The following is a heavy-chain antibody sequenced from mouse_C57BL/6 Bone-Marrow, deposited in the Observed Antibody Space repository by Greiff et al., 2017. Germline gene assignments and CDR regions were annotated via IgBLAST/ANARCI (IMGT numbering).Heavy chain of an antibody. V-gene: IGHV1-15*01. CDR2: IDPETGGT. CDR3: TRGCAY. Sequence: QVQLKESGAELVRPGASVTLSCKASGYTFTDYEMHWVKQTPVHGLEWIGAIDPETGGTAYNPKFKGKAILTADKSSSTAYMELRSLTSEDSAGYYCTRGCAYWGQGTLVTVSA. J-gene: IGHJ3*01. CDR1: GYTFTDYE.